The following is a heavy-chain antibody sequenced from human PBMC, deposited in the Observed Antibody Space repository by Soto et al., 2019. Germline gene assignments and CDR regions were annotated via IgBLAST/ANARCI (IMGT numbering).Heavy chain of an antibody. CDR1: GYTFTGYY. Sequence: ASVKVSCKASGYTFTGYYMHWVRQAPGQGLEWMGWINPNSGGTSYAQKFQGWVTMTRDTSISTAYMELSRQRSDDTAVYYCARERSVGINNWFDPWGQGTPVTVSS. D-gene: IGHD1-26*01. V-gene: IGHV1-2*04. CDR3: ARERSVGINNWFDP. CDR2: INPNSGGT. J-gene: IGHJ5*02.